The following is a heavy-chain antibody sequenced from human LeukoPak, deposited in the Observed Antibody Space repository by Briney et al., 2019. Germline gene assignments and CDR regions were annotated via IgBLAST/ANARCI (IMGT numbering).Heavy chain of an antibody. CDR3: ARHYYGSGSYYIDY. CDR2: IWYDGSNK. Sequence: GGSLRLSCAASGFTFSSYGMHWVRQAPGKGLEWVAVIWYDGSNKYYADSVKGRFTISRDNSKNTLYLQMNSLRAEDTAVYYCARHYYGSGSYYIDYWGQGTLVTVSS. D-gene: IGHD3-10*01. J-gene: IGHJ4*02. V-gene: IGHV3-33*01. CDR1: GFTFSSYG.